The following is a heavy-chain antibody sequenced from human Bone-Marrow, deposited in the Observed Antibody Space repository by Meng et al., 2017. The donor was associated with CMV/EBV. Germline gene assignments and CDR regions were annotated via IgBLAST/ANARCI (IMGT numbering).Heavy chain of an antibody. J-gene: IGHJ6*02. Sequence: SQTLSLTCAVYGGSFSGYYWSCNRQPPGKGLEWIGEINHSGSTNYNPSLKSRVTISVDTSKNQFSLKLSSVTAADTAVYYCARGRIAARPSNYFYYHYGMDVWGQGTTVTVSS. CDR3: ARGRIAARPSNYFYYHYGMDV. CDR1: GGSFSGYY. D-gene: IGHD6-6*01. CDR2: INHSGST. V-gene: IGHV4-34*01.